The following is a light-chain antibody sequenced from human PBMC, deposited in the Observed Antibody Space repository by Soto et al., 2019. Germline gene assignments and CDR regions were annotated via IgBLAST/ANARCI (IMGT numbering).Light chain of an antibody. CDR2: DVS. Sequence: QSALTQPASVSGSPGQSITISCTGTSSDVGGYNYVSWYQQHPDKAPKLMIYDVSNRPSGVSNRFSGSKSGNTASLTISGLQAEDEADYYCCSYPSTNQLFGTGTKVTVL. CDR3: CSYPSTNQL. J-gene: IGLJ1*01. CDR1: SSDVGGYNY. V-gene: IGLV2-14*03.